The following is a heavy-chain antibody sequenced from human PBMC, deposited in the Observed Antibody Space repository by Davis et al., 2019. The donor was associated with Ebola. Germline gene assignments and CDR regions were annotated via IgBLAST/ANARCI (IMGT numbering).Heavy chain of an antibody. CDR1: GGSIRSGCYH. V-gene: IGHV4-61*01. CDR2: IDYSGST. Sequence: MPSETLSLTCTVSGGSIRSGCYHWSCLRQHPGQGLEWIRYIDYSGSTNYDPSLKIPVTISVDTSKIQFSLKPSAVTAAETALYYCARGRRKWLVEWWFDPWGQGTLVTVSS. CDR3: ARGRRKWLVEWWFDP. D-gene: IGHD6-19*01. J-gene: IGHJ5*02.